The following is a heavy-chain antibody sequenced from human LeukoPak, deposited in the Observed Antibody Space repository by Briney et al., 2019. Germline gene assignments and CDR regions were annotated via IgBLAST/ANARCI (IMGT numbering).Heavy chain of an antibody. D-gene: IGHD6-13*01. CDR3: AILPGSSSWSAVGAFDI. V-gene: IGHV3-53*01. J-gene: IGHJ3*02. Sequence: GGSLRLSCAASGFTVSDNYMTWVRQAPGKGLEWVSSIYSAGATHYAESVKGRFTISRDNSKNTLYLQMNSLRAEDMAVYYCAILPGSSSWSAVGAFDIWGQGTMVTVSS. CDR2: IYSAGAT. CDR1: GFTVSDNY.